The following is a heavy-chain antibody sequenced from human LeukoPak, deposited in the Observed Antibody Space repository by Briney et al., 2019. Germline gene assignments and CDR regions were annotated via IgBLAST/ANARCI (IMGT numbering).Heavy chain of an antibody. CDR3: ARDHSRGSYYGLDLNWFDP. V-gene: IGHV4-39*02. CDR2: IYYSGSS. D-gene: IGHD1-26*01. J-gene: IGHJ5*02. CDR1: GDSISSNSYY. Sequence: SETLSLTCTVSGDSISSNSYYWGWIRQPPGKGLEWIGTIYYSGSSYYNPSLKSRVTIYMDTSKNQFSLKLSSVTAADTAVYYCARDHSRGSYYGLDLNWFDPWGQGTLVTVSS.